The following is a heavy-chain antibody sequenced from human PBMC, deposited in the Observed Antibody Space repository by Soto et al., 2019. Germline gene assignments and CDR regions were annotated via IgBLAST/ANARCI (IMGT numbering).Heavy chain of an antibody. CDR2: INPSGAST. CDR3: ASDYNAYQRQHVFDI. Sequence: QVQLVQSGAEVKKPGASVKVACKASGYSFHSYYMHWVRQAPGQGPEWKGVINPSGASTSYAQKFQGRVTMTRDTSTSTVYMELSSLRSEDTALYYCASDYNAYQRQHVFDIWGQGTLVTVSS. V-gene: IGHV1-46*02. CDR1: GYSFHSYY. J-gene: IGHJ3*02. D-gene: IGHD3-10*01.